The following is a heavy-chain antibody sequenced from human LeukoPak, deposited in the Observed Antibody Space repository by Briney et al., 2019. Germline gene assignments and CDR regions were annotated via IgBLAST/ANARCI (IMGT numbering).Heavy chain of an antibody. J-gene: IGHJ6*02. CDR1: GFTFSSYS. Sequence: GGSLRLSCAASGFTFSSYSMNWVRQAPGKGLEWVSSISSSSSYIYYADSVKGRFTISRDNAKNSLYLQMNSLRAEDTAVYYCARVKNWSGGMDVWGQGTTVTVSS. CDR2: ISSSSSYI. D-gene: IGHD1-1*01. CDR3: ARVKNWSGGMDV. V-gene: IGHV3-21*01.